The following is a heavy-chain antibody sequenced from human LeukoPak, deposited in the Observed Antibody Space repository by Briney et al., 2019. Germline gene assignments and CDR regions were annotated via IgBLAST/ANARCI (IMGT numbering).Heavy chain of an antibody. CDR1: GFTFSNYG. V-gene: IGHV3-48*01. Sequence: PGGSLRLSCAASGFTFSNYGMNWVRQAPGKGLEWVSYISSSGNTIYHADSVKGRFTISRDNAKNSLYLQMNSLRAEDTAVYYCARDSLVRGYYYGMDVWGQGTTVTVSS. J-gene: IGHJ6*02. CDR3: ARDSLVRGYYYGMDV. D-gene: IGHD3-10*01. CDR2: ISSSGNTI.